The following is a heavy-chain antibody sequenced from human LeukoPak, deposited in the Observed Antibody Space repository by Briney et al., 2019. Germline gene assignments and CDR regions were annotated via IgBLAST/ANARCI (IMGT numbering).Heavy chain of an antibody. D-gene: IGHD2-15*01. CDR2: IKSKTDGGTT. CDR1: GFTFSNAW. CDR3: TTGLDIVVVVAAVGVDY. V-gene: IGHV3-15*01. Sequence: GGSLRLSCAASGFTFSNAWMSWVRQAPGKGREWVGRIKSKTDGGTTDYAAPVKGRFTISRDDSKSTLYLQMNSLKTEDTAVYYCTTGLDIVVVVAAVGVDYWGQGTLVTVSS. J-gene: IGHJ4*02.